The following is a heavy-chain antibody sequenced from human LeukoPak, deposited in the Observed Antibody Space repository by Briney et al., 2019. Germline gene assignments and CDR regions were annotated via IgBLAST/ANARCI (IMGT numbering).Heavy chain of an antibody. V-gene: IGHV4-34*01. CDR2: VNESGGT. CDR1: IDSFSNYH. D-gene: IGHD6-13*01. J-gene: IGHJ4*02. CDR3: ARDVVAAAGTWDY. Sequence: SETLSLTCAVYIDSFSNYHWNWIRQTPAKGMEWIGEVNESGGTNYNPSLKSRVTMSVDTSKNQFSLKLSSVTAADTAVYYCARDVVAAAGTWDYWGQGTLVTVSS.